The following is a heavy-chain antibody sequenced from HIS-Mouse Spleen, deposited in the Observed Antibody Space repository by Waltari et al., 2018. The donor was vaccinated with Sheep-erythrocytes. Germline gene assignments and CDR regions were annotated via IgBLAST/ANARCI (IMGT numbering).Heavy chain of an antibody. CDR2: IYYSGST. D-gene: IGHD3-22*01. Sequence: QVQLQESGPGLVKPSQTLSLTCTVSGGSISSGDYYWSWIRQPPGKGLEWIGYIYYSGSTYYNPSLKSRVTISVDTSKNQFSLKLSSVTAADTAVYYCARAPYYYDSSGYYYFDYWGQGTLSPSPQ. V-gene: IGHV4-30-4*01. CDR3: ARAPYYYDSSGYYYFDY. CDR1: GGSISSGDYY. J-gene: IGHJ4*02.